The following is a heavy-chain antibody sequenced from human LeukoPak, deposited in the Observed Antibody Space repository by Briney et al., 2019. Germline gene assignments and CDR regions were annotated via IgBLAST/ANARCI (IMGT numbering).Heavy chain of an antibody. Sequence: GGSLRLSCAASGFTFSNYWMSWVRQAPGKGLEWLANIKQDGSEKYYVDSVKGRFTISRDNAKNSLYLQMNSLRAEDTAVYYCARDPEYYFDYWGQGTLVTVSS. CDR1: GFTFSNYW. D-gene: IGHD1-14*01. V-gene: IGHV3-7*01. CDR2: IKQDGSEK. J-gene: IGHJ4*02. CDR3: ARDPEYYFDY.